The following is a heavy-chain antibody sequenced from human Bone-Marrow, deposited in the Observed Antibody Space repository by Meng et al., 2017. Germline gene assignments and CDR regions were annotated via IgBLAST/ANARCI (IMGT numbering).Heavy chain of an antibody. J-gene: IGHJ4*02. CDR1: GFSLTTSGVG. CDR3: AHRRGGYYLDY. V-gene: IGHV2-5*02. CDR2: LFWDDDT. Sequence: QITLKESGPTLVKPTQTLTLTCPFSGFSLTTSGVGVGWIRQPPGKALEWLATLFWDDDTRYSPSLKHRLTITKDTSTDQVVLRMTNVDPVDTATYYCAHRRGGYYLDYWGQGTLVTVSS. D-gene: IGHD3-16*01.